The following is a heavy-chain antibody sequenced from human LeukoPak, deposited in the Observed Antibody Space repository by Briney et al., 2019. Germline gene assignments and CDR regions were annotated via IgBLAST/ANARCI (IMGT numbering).Heavy chain of an antibody. CDR2: IYYSGST. J-gene: IGHJ3*02. Sequence: SETLSLTCTVSGGSISSYYWSWTRQPPGKGLEWIGYIYYSGSTNYNPSLKSRVTISVDTSKNQFSLKLSSVTAADTAVYYCARRITIFGSDAFDIWGQGTMVTVSS. V-gene: IGHV4-59*01. CDR1: GGSISSYY. CDR3: ARRITIFGSDAFDI. D-gene: IGHD3-3*01.